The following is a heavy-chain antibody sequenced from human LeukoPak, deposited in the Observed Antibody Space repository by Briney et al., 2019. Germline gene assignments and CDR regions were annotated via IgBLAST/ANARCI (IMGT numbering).Heavy chain of an antibody. CDR3: AQDLAWGAFDH. D-gene: IGHD7-27*01. J-gene: IGHJ4*02. CDR2: ISPSGGGT. V-gene: IGHV3-23*01. Sequence: GGSLRLSCAASGFIFRYYGMNWVRQAPGKGLEWVSGISPSGGGTYYADSVKGWFTTSRDDSKNTLSLQMNSLRVEDTAVYYCAQDLAWGAFDHWGRGTLVTVSS. CDR1: GFIFRYYG.